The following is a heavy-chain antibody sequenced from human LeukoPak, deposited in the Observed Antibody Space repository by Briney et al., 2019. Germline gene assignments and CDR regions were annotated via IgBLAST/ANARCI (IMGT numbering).Heavy chain of an antibody. J-gene: IGHJ4*02. CDR2: ISSSSGTI. D-gene: IGHD6-19*01. CDR3: ARGAGYSSGWYHRNDY. V-gene: IGHV3-48*01. Sequence: GGSLRLSCAASGFTFSGYAMNWVRQAPGKGLEWVAYISSSSGTIYYTDSVKGRFTISRENANNSVYLQMNSLRADDTAVYYCARGAGYSSGWYHRNDYWGQGTLVTVSS. CDR1: GFTFSGYA.